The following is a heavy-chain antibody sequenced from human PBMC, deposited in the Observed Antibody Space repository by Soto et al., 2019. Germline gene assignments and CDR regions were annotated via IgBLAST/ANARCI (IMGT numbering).Heavy chain of an antibody. CDR2: IIPISETT. V-gene: IGHV1-69*01. J-gene: IGHJ6*02. CDR3: ARSQGSSTSLELYYYYYYGMDV. CDR1: GGTFSSYA. Sequence: QVQLVQSGAEVKKPGSSVKVSCKASGGTFSSYAISWVRQAPGQGLEWMGGIIPISETTNYAHKFQGRVTIDADESKSTAYMEQRSLRSEETAVYYCARSQGSSTSLELYYYYYYGMDVWGQGTKVTVSS. D-gene: IGHD2-2*01.